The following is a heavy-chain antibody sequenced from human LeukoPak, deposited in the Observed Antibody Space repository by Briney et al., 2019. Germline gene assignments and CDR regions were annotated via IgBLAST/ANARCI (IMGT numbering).Heavy chain of an antibody. V-gene: IGHV3-30*02. J-gene: IGHJ5*02. CDR3: AKTQGYYDA. Sequence: PGGSLRLSCAASGFTFSAYGMHWVRLAPGKGLEWLASIRFDGSSQQYKDSMKGRFTVSRDNSQNILYLQMNSLRADDTAVYYCAKTQGYYDAWGQGALVTVSS. D-gene: IGHD2-15*01. CDR2: IRFDGSSQ. CDR1: GFTFSAYG.